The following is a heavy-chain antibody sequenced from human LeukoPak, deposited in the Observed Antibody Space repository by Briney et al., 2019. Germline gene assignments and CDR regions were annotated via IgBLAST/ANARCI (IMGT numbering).Heavy chain of an antibody. Sequence: GESLKISCQRSGSTFTSYWISWVRQLPRKGLEWMGRIDPSDSYNNYRPSFQGHVTISADKSISTAYLQWSSLKASDTAMYYCARLRVRGVIGAFDIWGQGTMVTVSS. CDR3: ARLRVRGVIGAFDI. CDR1: GSTFTSYW. V-gene: IGHV5-10-1*01. D-gene: IGHD3-10*01. J-gene: IGHJ3*02. CDR2: IDPSDSYN.